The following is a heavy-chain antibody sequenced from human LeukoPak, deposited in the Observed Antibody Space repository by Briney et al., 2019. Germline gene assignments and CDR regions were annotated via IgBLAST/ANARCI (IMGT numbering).Heavy chain of an antibody. CDR2: VSYDGANQ. CDR1: GFTFSSDS. J-gene: IGHJ4*02. V-gene: IGHV3-30*03. D-gene: IGHD6-13*01. Sequence: GSLRLSCAASGFTFSSDSMNWVRQAPGKGLEWVAFVSYDGANQYYADSVRGRFTISRDITTNTLYLQMNCLSAEDMAVYYCGREGKFSSTWYPLDYWGQGTLVTVSS. CDR3: GREGKFSSTWYPLDY.